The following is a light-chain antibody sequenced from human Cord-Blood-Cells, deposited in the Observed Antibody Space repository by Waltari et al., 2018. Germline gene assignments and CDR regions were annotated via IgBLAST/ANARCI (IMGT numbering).Light chain of an antibody. V-gene: IGKV3-11*01. CDR1: QSVSSY. CDR2: DAS. Sequence: EIVLTQSPATLSLSPGERATLSCRPSQSVSSYLAWYQQKPDQAPRLLIYDASNRATGIPARFSGSGSGTDFTLTISSLEPEDFAVYYCQQRSNWLTFGGGTKVEIK. CDR3: QQRSNWLT. J-gene: IGKJ4*01.